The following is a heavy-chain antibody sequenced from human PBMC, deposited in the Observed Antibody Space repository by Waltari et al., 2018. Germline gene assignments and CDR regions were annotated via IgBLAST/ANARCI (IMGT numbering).Heavy chain of an antibody. J-gene: IGHJ4*02. CDR3: SSQVSDCTNGVCYYYFDY. V-gene: IGHV4-4*07. CDR1: GGSISSYY. CDR2: AYTSSST. D-gene: IGHD2-8*01. Sequence: QVQLQESGPGLVKPSETLSLTCTVSGGSISSYYWSWIRQPAGNGLEWIGRAYTSSSTNYNPSLNGRVTMSVYTSKNQFSLKRSSVTAADTALYYCSSQVSDCTNGVCYYYFDYWGQGTLVTVSS.